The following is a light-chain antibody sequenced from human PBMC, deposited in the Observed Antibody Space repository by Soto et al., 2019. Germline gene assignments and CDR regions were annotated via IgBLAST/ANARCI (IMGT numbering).Light chain of an antibody. CDR3: SSYSRSINYV. Sequence: QSVLTQPPSASGSPGQSVTISCTGTNNDIXGYTYVSWYQQLPGKAPKLMIYEVNKRPSGIPDRFSGSKSGNTASLTVSGLQPEDEAEYFCSSYSRSINYVFGTGTKVTVL. CDR2: EVN. V-gene: IGLV2-8*01. J-gene: IGLJ1*01. CDR1: NNDIXGYTY.